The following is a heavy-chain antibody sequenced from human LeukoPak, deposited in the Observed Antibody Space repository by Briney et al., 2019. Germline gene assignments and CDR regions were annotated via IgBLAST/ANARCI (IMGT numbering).Heavy chain of an antibody. D-gene: IGHD1-14*01. V-gene: IGHV3-33*08. CDR3: AREAWDLTGRAPVI. J-gene: IGHJ4*02. CDR1: GFTFSSYW. CDR2: IRYDGTEK. Sequence: GGSLRLSCAASGFTFSSYWMYWVRQAPGKGLEWVATIRYDGTEKHYAEFLTGRFTVSRDNSKNTLYLETNSLRVEDTAVYYCAREAWDLTGRAPVIWGQGTRVTVSS.